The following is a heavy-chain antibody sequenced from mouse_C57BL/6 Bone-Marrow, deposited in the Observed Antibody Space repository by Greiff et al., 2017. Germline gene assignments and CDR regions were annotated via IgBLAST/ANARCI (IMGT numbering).Heavy chain of an antibody. J-gene: IGHJ1*03. V-gene: IGHV14-3*01. CDR3: ARSVITTVVEYWYFDV. CDR1: GFNIKNTY. Sequence: VQLQQSVAELVRPGASVKLSCTASGFNIKNTYMHWVKQRPEQGLEWIGRIDPANGNTKYAPKFQGKATITADTSSNTAYLQLSSLTSEDTAIYYCARSVITTVVEYWYFDVWGTGTTVTVSS. CDR2: IDPANGNT. D-gene: IGHD1-1*01.